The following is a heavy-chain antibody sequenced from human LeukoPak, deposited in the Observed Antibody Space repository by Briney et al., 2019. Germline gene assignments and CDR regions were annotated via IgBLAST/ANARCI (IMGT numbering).Heavy chain of an antibody. CDR2: IYHSGST. J-gene: IGHJ5*02. CDR3: ARPLSLGYCSGGSCYGRGAWFDR. D-gene: IGHD2-15*01. Sequence: SETLYLTCTVSGASTTRYFWNWIRQPPGKGLEWIGQIYHSGSTNYNPSLKSRVTISVDKSKNQFSLKLRSVTAADTAVYYCARPLSLGYCSGGSCYGRGAWFDRWGQGTLVTVSS. V-gene: IGHV4-59*12. CDR1: GASTTRYF.